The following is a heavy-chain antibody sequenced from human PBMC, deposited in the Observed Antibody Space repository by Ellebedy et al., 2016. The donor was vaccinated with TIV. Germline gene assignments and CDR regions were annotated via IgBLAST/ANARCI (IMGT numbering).Heavy chain of an antibody. CDR1: SGSFSGYY. Sequence: SETLSLXXAVYSGSFSGYYWTWIRQTPGKGLEWIGDITPGGSANYNPSLKSRIVISVDTSKNQFSLKLPSVTAADTAVYYCARLNERWFDDYWGQGTRVTVSS. D-gene: IGHD3-10*01. CDR3: ARLNERWFDDY. J-gene: IGHJ4*02. CDR2: ITPGGSA. V-gene: IGHV4-34*01.